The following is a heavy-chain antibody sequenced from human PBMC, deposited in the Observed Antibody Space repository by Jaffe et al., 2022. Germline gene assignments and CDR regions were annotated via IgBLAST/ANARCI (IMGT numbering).Heavy chain of an antibody. J-gene: IGHJ3*02. CDR3: AKRVYSGYGGFHAFDI. D-gene: IGHD5-12*01. Sequence: EVQLLESGGGLVQPGGSLRLSCAASGFTFSSYAMSWVRQAPGKGLEWVSAISGSGGSTYYADSVKGRFTISRDNSKNTLYLQMNSLRAEDTAVYYCAKRVYSGYGGFHAFDIWGQGTMVTVSS. CDR1: GFTFSSYA. CDR2: ISGSGGST. V-gene: IGHV3-23*01.